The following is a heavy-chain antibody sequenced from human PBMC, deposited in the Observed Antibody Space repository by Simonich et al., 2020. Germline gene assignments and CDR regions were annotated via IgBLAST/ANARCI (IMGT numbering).Heavy chain of an antibody. D-gene: IGHD2-15*01. CDR1: GYTFTSYG. Sequence: QVQLVQSGAEVKKPGASVKVSCKASGYTFTSYGISWVRQAPGQGLEWMGWISAYNGNTNYAQKLQGRVTMTTDTSTSTAYMELRSLRSDDTAVYDCARASRGTWWYYYFDYWGQGTLVTVSS. J-gene: IGHJ4*02. CDR3: ARASRGTWWYYYFDY. V-gene: IGHV1-18*01. CDR2: ISAYNGNT.